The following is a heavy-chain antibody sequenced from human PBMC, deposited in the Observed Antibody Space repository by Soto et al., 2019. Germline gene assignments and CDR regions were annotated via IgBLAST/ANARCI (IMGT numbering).Heavy chain of an antibody. CDR3: ARSARWLQLGY. CDR1: GFTFSSYS. D-gene: IGHD5-12*01. CDR2: ISSSSSYI. J-gene: IGHJ4*02. Sequence: GGSLKLSCAASGFTFSSYSMNWVRQAPGKGLEWVSSISSSSSYIYYADSVKGRFTISRDNAKNSLYLQMNSLRAEDTALYYCARSARWLQLGYWGQGTLGTVSS. V-gene: IGHV3-21*01.